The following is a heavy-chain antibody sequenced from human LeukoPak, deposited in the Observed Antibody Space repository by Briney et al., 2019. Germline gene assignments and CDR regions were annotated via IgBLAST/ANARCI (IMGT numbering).Heavy chain of an antibody. J-gene: IGHJ3*02. D-gene: IGHD6-13*01. CDR2: ISYDGSNK. V-gene: IGHV3-30-3*01. CDR1: GFTFSSYA. Sequence: PGGSLRLSCAASGFTFSSYAMHWVRQAPGKGLEWVAVISYDGSNKYYADSVKGRFTISRDNSKNTLYLQMNSLRAEDTAVYYCAREGIARFRMAFDIWGQGTMVTVSS. CDR3: AREGIARFRMAFDI.